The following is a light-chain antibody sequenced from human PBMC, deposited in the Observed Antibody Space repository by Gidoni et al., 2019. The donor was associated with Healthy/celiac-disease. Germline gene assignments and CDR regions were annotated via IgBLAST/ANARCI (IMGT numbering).Light chain of an antibody. Sequence: CRASQSVSSYLAWYQQKPGQAPSLLIYDASHSATGIPARFSGSGSGTDFTLTISSLEPEDFSVYYCQQRSNWPPLTFGGGTKVEIK. CDR3: QQRSNWPPLT. CDR1: QSVSSY. CDR2: DAS. V-gene: IGKV3-11*01. J-gene: IGKJ4*01.